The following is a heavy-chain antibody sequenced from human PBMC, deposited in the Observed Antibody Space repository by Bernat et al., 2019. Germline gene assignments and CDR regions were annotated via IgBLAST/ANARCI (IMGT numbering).Heavy chain of an antibody. CDR1: GFTFSSYA. D-gene: IGHD6-6*01. J-gene: IGHJ5*02. V-gene: IGHV3-30*04. CDR3: AKDFSPSIAARLGWFDP. Sequence: QVQLVESGGGVVQPGRSLRLSCAASGFTFSSYAMYWVRQAPGKGLEWVAVISYDGSNKYYADSVKGRFTISRDNSKNTLYLQMNSLRAEDTAVYYCAKDFSPSIAARLGWFDPWGQGTLVTVSS. CDR2: ISYDGSNK.